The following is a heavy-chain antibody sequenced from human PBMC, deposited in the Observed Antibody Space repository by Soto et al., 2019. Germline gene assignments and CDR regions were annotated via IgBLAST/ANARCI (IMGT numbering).Heavy chain of an antibody. D-gene: IGHD2-2*01. Sequence: ASVKVSCKASGGTFSSYAISWVRQAPGQGLEWMGGIIPIFGTANYAQKFQGRVTITADESTSTAYMELSSLRSEDTAVYYCASLPPPACSSTSCPYYYYGMDVWGQGTTVTVS. V-gene: IGHV1-69*13. CDR2: IIPIFGTA. J-gene: IGHJ6*02. CDR3: ASLPPPACSSTSCPYYYYGMDV. CDR1: GGTFSSYA.